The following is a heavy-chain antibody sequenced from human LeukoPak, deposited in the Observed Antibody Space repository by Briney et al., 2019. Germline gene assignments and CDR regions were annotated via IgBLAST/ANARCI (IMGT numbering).Heavy chain of an antibody. D-gene: IGHD1-26*01. CDR2: ISSSSSYI. Sequence: GGSLRLSCVASGFTFSNKYMNSVRQAPGKGLEWVSSISSSSSYIYYADSVKGRFTISRDNAKNSLYLQMNSLRAEDTAVYYCAMEGYSGNYPAYWGQGTLVTVSS. J-gene: IGHJ4*02. V-gene: IGHV3-21*01. CDR1: GFTFSNKY. CDR3: AMEGYSGNYPAY.